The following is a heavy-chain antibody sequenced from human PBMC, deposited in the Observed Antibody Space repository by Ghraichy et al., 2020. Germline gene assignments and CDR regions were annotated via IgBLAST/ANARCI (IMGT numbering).Heavy chain of an antibody. D-gene: IGHD1-26*01. Sequence: GGSLRLSCAASGFTFSSYGMHWVRQAPGKGLEWVAVISYRGSDKYHADSVRGRFTISRDNSKNTLYLQMKSLRADDTAVYFGAKMEEQWATAPLYWGQGALVTVSA. CDR1: GFTFSSYG. CDR3: AKMEEQWATAPLY. V-gene: IGHV3-30*18. J-gene: IGHJ4*02. CDR2: ISYRGSDK.